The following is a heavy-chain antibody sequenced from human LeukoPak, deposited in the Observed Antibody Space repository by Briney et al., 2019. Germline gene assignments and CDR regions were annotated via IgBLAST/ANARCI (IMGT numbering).Heavy chain of an antibody. CDR1: GFTFSSYS. J-gene: IGHJ4*02. CDR2: ISSSSSYT. D-gene: IGHD6-19*01. Sequence: GGSLRLSCAASGFTFSSYSMNWVRQAPGKGLEWVSSISSSSSYTYYADSVKGRFTISRDNAKNSLYLQMNSLRAEDTAVYYCARASSGWYGNFDYWGQGTLVTVSS. V-gene: IGHV3-21*01. CDR3: ARASSGWYGNFDY.